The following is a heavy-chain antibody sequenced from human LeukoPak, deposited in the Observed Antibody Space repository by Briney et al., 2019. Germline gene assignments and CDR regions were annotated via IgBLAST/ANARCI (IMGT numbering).Heavy chain of an antibody. CDR1: GYSFSSYR. Sequence: GEALKISCKGSGYSFSSYRIAWVRQMPGEGLEGMGIIYSCESDTRYSPSFQGHVTMSAHKSISTAYLHWSSLRASHTAIYYCAREAVARFAYMDVGGNGTKVSLFS. CDR2: IYSCESDT. CDR3: AREAVARFAYMDV. V-gene: IGHV5-51*01. D-gene: IGHD6-19*01. J-gene: IGHJ6*03.